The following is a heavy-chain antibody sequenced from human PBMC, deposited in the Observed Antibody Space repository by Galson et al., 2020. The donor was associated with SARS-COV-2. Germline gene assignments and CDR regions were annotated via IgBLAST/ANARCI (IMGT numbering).Heavy chain of an antibody. Sequence: ASVKVSCKASGYTFTSYGISWVRQAPGQGLEWMGWISAYNGNTNYAQKLQGRVTMTTDTSTSTAYMELRSLRSDATAVYYCARVIPAMVFDYYYGMDVWGQGTTVTVAS. CDR1: GYTFTSYG. J-gene: IGHJ6*02. V-gene: IGHV1-18*01. D-gene: IGHD5-18*01. CDR3: ARVIPAMVFDYYYGMDV. CDR2: ISAYNGNT.